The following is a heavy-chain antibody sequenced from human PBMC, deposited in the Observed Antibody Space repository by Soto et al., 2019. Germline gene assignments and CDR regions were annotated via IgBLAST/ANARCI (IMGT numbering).Heavy chain of an antibody. D-gene: IGHD6-25*01. Sequence: PGGSLRLSCAASGFTFSSYAMSWVRQAPGKGLEWVSAISGDGTTTYVDSVKGRFTISRDNAKNMMYLQMNSLRVEDTAMYYCGRGSGPRGRPYWGQGISVTVSS. CDR1: GFTFSSYA. CDR3: GRGSGPRGRPY. V-gene: IGHV3-23*01. J-gene: IGHJ4*02. CDR2: ISGDGTT.